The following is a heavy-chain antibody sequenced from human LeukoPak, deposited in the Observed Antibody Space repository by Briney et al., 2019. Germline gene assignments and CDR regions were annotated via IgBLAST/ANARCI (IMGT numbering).Heavy chain of an antibody. J-gene: IGHJ5*02. CDR3: ARGGSYNWFDP. Sequence: PSETLSLTCTVSGGSISSYYWSWIRQPPGKGLEWIGYIYYSGSTNYNPSLKSRVTISVDTSKNQFSLKLRSVTAADTAVYYCARGGSYNWFDPWGQGTLVTVSS. CDR2: IYYSGST. V-gene: IGHV4-59*01. D-gene: IGHD1-26*01. CDR1: GGSISSYY.